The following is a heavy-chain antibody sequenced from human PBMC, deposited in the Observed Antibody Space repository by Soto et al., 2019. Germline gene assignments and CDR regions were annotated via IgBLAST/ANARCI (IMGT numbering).Heavy chain of an antibody. CDR2: IYPGDSDT. CDR3: ARIIAAAGKLYWFDP. J-gene: IGHJ5*02. D-gene: IGHD6-13*01. CDR1: GYSFTSYW. V-gene: IGHV5-51*01. Sequence: GESLKISCKGSGYSFTSYWIGWVRQMPGKGLEWMGIIYPGDSDTRYSPSFQGQVTISADKSISTAYLQWSSLKASDTAMYYCARIIAAAGKLYWFDPWGQGTLVTASS.